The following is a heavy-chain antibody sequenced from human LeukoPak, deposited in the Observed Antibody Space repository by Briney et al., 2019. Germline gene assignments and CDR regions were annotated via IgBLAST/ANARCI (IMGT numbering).Heavy chain of an antibody. J-gene: IGHJ5*02. Sequence: GGSMRLSCEASGLSFGDYTMRWVRQPPGKGLEWVYGINWNGGSTGYADSVKGRFTISRDNAKNSLYLQMNSLRAEDTALYYCARDLLTPQNNWFDPWGQGTLVTVSS. CDR3: ARDLLTPQNNWFDP. CDR1: GLSFGDYT. CDR2: INWNGGST. V-gene: IGHV3-20*04. D-gene: IGHD2-21*01.